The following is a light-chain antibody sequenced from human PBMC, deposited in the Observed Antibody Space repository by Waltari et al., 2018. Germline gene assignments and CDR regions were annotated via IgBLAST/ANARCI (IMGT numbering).Light chain of an antibody. CDR2: ADG. CDR1: NIGSKS. Sequence: SYVLTQPPSVSVAPGQTARITCGGTNIGSKSVHWYQQKPGQAPVLVVFADGDRPSGIPERFSGSNSGNTATLTISRVEAGDEADYYCQVWDSSDDHWVFGGGTKLTVL. CDR3: QVWDSSDDHWV. J-gene: IGLJ3*02. V-gene: IGLV3-21*02.